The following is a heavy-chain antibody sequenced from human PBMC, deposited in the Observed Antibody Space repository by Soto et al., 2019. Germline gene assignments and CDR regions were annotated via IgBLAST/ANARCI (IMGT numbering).Heavy chain of an antibody. J-gene: IGHJ5*02. D-gene: IGHD5-18*01. V-gene: IGHV3-30*18. Sequence: GGSQRHSCADSGFTYSSYGLDREHEAPGKGLEWVPLISYDASHQYYADTVKRRLTISRDNSKNTLYLQMNSLRAEDTAVYYCAKDVGTLASTAMDTNWFDPWGQGTLVTVSP. CDR3: AKDVGTLASTAMDTNWFDP. CDR2: ISYDASHQ. CDR1: GFTYSSYG.